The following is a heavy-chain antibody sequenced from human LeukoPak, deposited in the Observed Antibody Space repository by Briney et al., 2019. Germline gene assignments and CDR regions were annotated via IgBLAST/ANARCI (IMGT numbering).Heavy chain of an antibody. V-gene: IGHV1-2*02. Sequence: ASVKVSCKASGYTFTSYGISWVRQAPGQGLEWMGWINPNSGGTNYAQKFQGRVTMTRDTSISTAYMELSRLRSDDTAVYYCARDVGWLQHHGGGDYWGQGTLVTVSS. CDR2: INPNSGGT. D-gene: IGHD5-24*01. CDR3: ARDVGWLQHHGGGDY. J-gene: IGHJ4*02. CDR1: GYTFTSYG.